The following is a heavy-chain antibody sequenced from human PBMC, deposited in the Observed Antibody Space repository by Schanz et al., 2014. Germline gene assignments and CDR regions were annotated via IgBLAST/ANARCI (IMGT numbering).Heavy chain of an antibody. D-gene: IGHD3-3*01. CDR3: ARPIYDLWSGSFDY. CDR1: GFTFSNFA. V-gene: IGHV3-30*04. J-gene: IGHJ4*02. Sequence: QVQLVESGGGVVQPGRSLRLSCAASGFTFSNFAIHWVRQAPGKGLEWVAVISYDGNNQYYADSVKGRFTISRDNSKNTLYLQMNSLRAEDTAVYYCARPIYDLWSGSFDYWGQGTRVTVS. CDR2: ISYDGNNQ.